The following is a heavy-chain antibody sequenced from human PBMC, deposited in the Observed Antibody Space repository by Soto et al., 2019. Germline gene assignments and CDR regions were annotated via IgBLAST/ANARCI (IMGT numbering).Heavy chain of an antibody. V-gene: IGHV2-5*02. Sequence: QITLKESGPTLVKPTQTLTLTCTFSGFSLSTSGVGVGWIRQPPGKALEWLALIYWDDDKRYSPSLKSRLTITKDTSKNQVVLTMTNMDPVDTATYYCAHLDQFYYYDSSWNGGSDFDYWCQGTLVTVSS. CDR2: IYWDDDK. CDR3: AHLDQFYYYDSSWNGGSDFDY. CDR1: GFSLSTSGVG. J-gene: IGHJ4*02. D-gene: IGHD3-22*01.